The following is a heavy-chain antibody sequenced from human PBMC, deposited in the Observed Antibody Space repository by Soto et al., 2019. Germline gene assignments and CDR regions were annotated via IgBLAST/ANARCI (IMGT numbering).Heavy chain of an antibody. CDR3: ARVGYYDSSGYYFAY. V-gene: IGHV1-3*05. CDR2: INAGNGNT. Sequence: QVQLVQSGAEEKKPGASVKVSCKASGYTFTSYAMHWVRQAPGQRLEWMGWINAGNGNTKYSQKFQGRGTITRDTSASTAYMELSSLRSEDTAVYYCARVGYYDSSGYYFAYWGQGTLVTVSS. D-gene: IGHD3-22*01. CDR1: GYTFTSYA. J-gene: IGHJ4*02.